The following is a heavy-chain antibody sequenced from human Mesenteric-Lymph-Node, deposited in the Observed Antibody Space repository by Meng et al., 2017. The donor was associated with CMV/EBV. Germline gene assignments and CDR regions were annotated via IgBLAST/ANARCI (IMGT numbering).Heavy chain of an antibody. D-gene: IGHD2-2*01. J-gene: IGHJ3*02. V-gene: IGHV4-59*11. CDR1: GGSISGHY. CDR2: IYYGGTT. CDR3: ARDNADAFDI. Sequence: GSLRLSCTVSGGSISGHYWSWIRQPPGKGLEWIGYIYYGGTTNPNPSLKSRVTISVDTSKNQFSLKLSSVTAADTAVYYCARDNADAFDIWGQGTMVTVSS.